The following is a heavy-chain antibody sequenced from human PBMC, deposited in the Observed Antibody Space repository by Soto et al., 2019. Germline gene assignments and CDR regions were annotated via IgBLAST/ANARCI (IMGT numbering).Heavy chain of an antibody. CDR2: IIPIFGTA. V-gene: IGHV1-69*12. CDR1: GGTFSSYA. CDR3: ARGSLGYCSGGSCYPSRGGYYYYGMDV. D-gene: IGHD2-15*01. Sequence: QVQLVQSGAEVKKPGSSVKVSCKASGGTFSSYAISWVRQAPGQGLEWMGGIIPIFGTANYAQKFQGRVTITADETTSTAYMELSSLRSEDTAVYYCARGSLGYCSGGSCYPSRGGYYYYGMDVWGQGTTVTVSS. J-gene: IGHJ6*02.